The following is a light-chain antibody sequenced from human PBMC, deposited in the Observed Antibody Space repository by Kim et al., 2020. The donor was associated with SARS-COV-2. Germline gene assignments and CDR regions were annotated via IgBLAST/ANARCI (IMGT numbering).Light chain of an antibody. CDR2: DVS. CDR1: SSDVGGYNY. Sequence: QSITIACTGTSSDVGGYNYVSWYQQHPGKAPKLMIYDVSNRPSGVSNRFSGSKSGNTASLTISGLQAEDEADYYCSSYTSSSIGVFGGGTKLTVL. V-gene: IGLV2-14*03. J-gene: IGLJ3*02. CDR3: SSYTSSSIGV.